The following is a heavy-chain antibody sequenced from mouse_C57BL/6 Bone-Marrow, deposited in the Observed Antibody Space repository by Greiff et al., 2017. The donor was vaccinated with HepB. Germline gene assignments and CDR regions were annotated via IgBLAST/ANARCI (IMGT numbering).Heavy chain of an antibody. J-gene: IGHJ4*01. D-gene: IGHD2-4*01. CDR3: ARHGNYDYPYYAMDY. CDR1: GFSLTSYG. Sequence: QVQLQQSGPGLVAPSQSLSITCTVSGFSLTSYGVHWVRQPPGKGLEWLVVIWSDGSTTYNSALKSRLSISKDNSKSQVFLKMNSLQTDDTAMYYCARHGNYDYPYYAMDYWGQGTSVTVSS. CDR2: IWSDGST. V-gene: IGHV2-6-1*01.